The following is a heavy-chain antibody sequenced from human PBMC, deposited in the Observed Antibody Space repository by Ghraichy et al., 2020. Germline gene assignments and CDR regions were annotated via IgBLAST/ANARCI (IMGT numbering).Heavy chain of an antibody. CDR3: AKGGRPDMVVRTSHFDL. Sequence: LSLTCAASGFTFSNNDVSMSWVRPAPGGGLEWVSAISSSGGSTYYADSVKGRFTISRDNANHIVYLHMSSLRAEDTAVYFCAKGGRPDMVVRTSHFDLLGQGSLVTVSS. CDR1: GFTFSNND. D-gene: IGHD2-15*01. J-gene: IGHJ4*02. CDR2: ISSSGGST. V-gene: IGHV3-23*01.